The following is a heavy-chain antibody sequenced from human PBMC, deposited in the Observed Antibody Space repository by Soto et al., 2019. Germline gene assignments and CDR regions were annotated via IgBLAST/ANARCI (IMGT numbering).Heavy chain of an antibody. V-gene: IGHV4-34*01. J-gene: IGHJ5*02. CDR3: PREEEGPAVGGRARGWFDP. CDR1: GGSFSGYY. D-gene: IGHD3-10*01. Sequence: QVQLQQWGAGLLKPSETLSLTCAVYGGSFSGYYWSWIRQPPGKGLEWIGEIKSRVHISVDTSKNQSSPELSAVTAAETAVYYCPREEEGPAVGGRARGWFDPWGQGTLGTVSS.